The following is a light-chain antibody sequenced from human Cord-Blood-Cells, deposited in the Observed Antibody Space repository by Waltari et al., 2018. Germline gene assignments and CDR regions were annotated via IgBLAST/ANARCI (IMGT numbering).Light chain of an antibody. CDR1: QDIINY. Sequence: DIQMTQSPSSLSESVGDRVTTTCQASQDIINYLNWYQKKPGKAPKLLIYDASNLETGVPSRFSGSGSGTDFTFTISSLQPEDIATYYCQQYDNLPLTFGGGTKVEIK. V-gene: IGKV1-33*01. CDR3: QQYDNLPLT. J-gene: IGKJ4*01. CDR2: DAS.